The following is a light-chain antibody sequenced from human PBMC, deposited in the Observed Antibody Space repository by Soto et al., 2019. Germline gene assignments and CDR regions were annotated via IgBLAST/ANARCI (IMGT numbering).Light chain of an antibody. CDR2: GAL. CDR1: QSVSSSF. CDR3: QQNNVSPWT. V-gene: IGKV3D-20*01. J-gene: IGKJ1*01. Sequence: EIVLTQSPATLSLSPGDRATLSCGASQSVSSSFLAWFQQKPGLAPSLLIYGALSRATGIPARFSGSGSGTDFTLTISSLQSEDFATYYCQQNNVSPWTFGQGTKVEIK.